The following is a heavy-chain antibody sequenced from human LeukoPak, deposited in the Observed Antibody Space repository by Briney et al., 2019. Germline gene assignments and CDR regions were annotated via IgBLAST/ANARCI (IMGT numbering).Heavy chain of an antibody. CDR3: ARGADHGGSYYPD. CDR2: ISYDGSNK. CDR1: GFTFSSYG. Sequence: PGRSLRLSCAASGFTFSSYGMHWVRQAPGKGLEWVAVISYDGSNKYYADSVKGRFTISRDNAKNTLFLQMSSLSVEDTAVYYCARGADHGGSYYPDWGQGTRVTVSS. J-gene: IGHJ1*01. D-gene: IGHD3-10*01. V-gene: IGHV3-30*03.